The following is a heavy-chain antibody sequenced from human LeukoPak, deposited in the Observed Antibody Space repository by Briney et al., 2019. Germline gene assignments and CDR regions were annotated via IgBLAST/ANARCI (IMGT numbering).Heavy chain of an antibody. CDR3: ARDANCGGDCQSFDY. CDR2: ISSSSSYI. J-gene: IGHJ4*02. Sequence: GGSLRLSCAASGFTFSSYSMNWVRQAPGKGLEWVSSISSSSSYIYYADSVKGRFTISRDNAKNSLYLQMNSLRAEDTAVYYCARDANCGGDCQSFDYWGQGTLVTVSS. CDR1: GFTFSSYS. V-gene: IGHV3-21*01. D-gene: IGHD2-21*01.